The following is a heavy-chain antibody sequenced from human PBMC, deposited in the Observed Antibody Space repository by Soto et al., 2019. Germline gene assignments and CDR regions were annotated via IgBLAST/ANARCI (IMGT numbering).Heavy chain of an antibody. J-gene: IGHJ3*02. D-gene: IGHD1-20*01. CDR1: GFTFSSYS. CDR3: ARGGITGTQDAFDI. Sequence: GGSLRLSCAASGFTFSSYSMNWVRQAPGKGLEWVSSISSSSSYIYYADSVKGRFTISRDNAKNSLYLQMNSLRAEDTAVYYCARGGITGTQDAFDIWGQGTMVTVSS. V-gene: IGHV3-21*01. CDR2: ISSSSSYI.